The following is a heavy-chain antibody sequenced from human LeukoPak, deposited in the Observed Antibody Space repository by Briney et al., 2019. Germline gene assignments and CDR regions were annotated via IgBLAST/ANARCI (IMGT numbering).Heavy chain of an antibody. J-gene: IGHJ4*02. V-gene: IGHV3-23*01. CDR2: ISGSGGST. D-gene: IGHD2-8*01. CDR3: AKDRSCINGVWHGDFDY. Sequence: GGSLRLSCVASGFILSSYAMRGVRQAPGKGLEWVSTISGSGGSTYYADPVKGRFTISRDNTKNTVYLQMTRLRAEDTAVYYCAKDRSCINGVWHGDFDYWGQGTLVTVSS. CDR1: GFILSSYA.